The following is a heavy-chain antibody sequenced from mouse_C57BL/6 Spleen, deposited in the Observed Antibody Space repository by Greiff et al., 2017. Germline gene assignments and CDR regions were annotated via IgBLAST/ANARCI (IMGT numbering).Heavy chain of an antibody. CDR2: IDPSDSYT. D-gene: IGHD1-1*01. Sequence: VQLQQPGAELVMPGASVKLSCKASGYTFTSYWMHWVKQRPGQGLEWIGEIDPSDSYTNYNQKFKGKSTLTVDKSSSTAYMQLSSLTSADSAVYYCARRGYYGSSSWFAYWGQGTLVTVAA. CDR1: GYTFTSYW. CDR3: ARRGYYGSSSWFAY. V-gene: IGHV1-69*01. J-gene: IGHJ3*01.